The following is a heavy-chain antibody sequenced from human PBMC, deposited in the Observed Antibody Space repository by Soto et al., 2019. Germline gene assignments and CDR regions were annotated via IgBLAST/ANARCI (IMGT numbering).Heavy chain of an antibody. V-gene: IGHV1-18*01. D-gene: IGHD3-22*01. J-gene: IGHJ4*02. CDR2: ISAYNGNT. CDR1: GYPFSMYG. Sequence: QVQLVQSGAEVTKPGASVQVSCKTSGYPFSMYGISWVRQAPGQGLEWMGWISAYNGNTEYAQKFQGRVTMTRDITKSSAYLDLRSLRSDDTAVYYCSSPSYYDRSTAFDYWGQGALVTVSS. CDR3: SSPSYYDRSTAFDY.